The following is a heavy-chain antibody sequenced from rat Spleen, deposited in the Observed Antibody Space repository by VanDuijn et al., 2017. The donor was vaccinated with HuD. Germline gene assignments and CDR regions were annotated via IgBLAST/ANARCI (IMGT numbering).Heavy chain of an antibody. Sequence: EVQLVESGGGLVQPGRSLKLSCVASGFTFSNYGMAWVRQAPTKGLEWVATISYYGTTAHYRDSVKGRFTISRDIAKSTLYLQMDSLRSEDTATYYCTRHEPNWFVYWGQGTLVTVSS. CDR2: ISYYGTTA. CDR3: TRHEPNWFVY. CDR1: GFTFSNYG. V-gene: IGHV5-29*01. J-gene: IGHJ3*01.